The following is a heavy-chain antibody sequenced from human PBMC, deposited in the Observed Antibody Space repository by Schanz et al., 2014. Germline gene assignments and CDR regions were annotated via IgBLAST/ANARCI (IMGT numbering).Heavy chain of an antibody. CDR2: IKQEGDEK. D-gene: IGHD2-21*01. Sequence: VQLLESGGGLVQPGGSLRLSCAASGFTFRVFAMNWVRQAPGKGLEWVASIKQEGDEKNYVDSVKGRFTISRDAAKDSLFLQMTSLRADDTAVYFCARGKAYTAGTPMNWFDPWGQGTLVTVSS. CDR1: GFTFRVFA. V-gene: IGHV3-7*01. CDR3: ARGKAYTAGTPMNWFDP. J-gene: IGHJ5*02.